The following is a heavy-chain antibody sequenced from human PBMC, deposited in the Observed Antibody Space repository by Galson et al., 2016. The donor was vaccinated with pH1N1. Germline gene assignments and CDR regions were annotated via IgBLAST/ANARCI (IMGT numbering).Heavy chain of an antibody. CDR3: ARAIGAAESY. V-gene: IGHV3-7*01. CDR2: MNQDGSEK. D-gene: IGHD6-13*01. J-gene: IGHJ4*02. Sequence: SLRLSCAASGFTFSSYWMTWVRQAPGKGLEWVANMNQDGSEKYYVDSVKGRFTISRDNAKNSVYLQMNSLRAEDTALYYYARAIGAAESYWGQGTLVTVSS. CDR1: GFTFSSYW.